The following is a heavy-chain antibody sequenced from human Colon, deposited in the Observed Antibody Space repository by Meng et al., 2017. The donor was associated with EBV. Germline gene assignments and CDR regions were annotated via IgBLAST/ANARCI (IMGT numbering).Heavy chain of an antibody. CDR3: TTARVMEYLIQWLDP. CDR2: FDPEDGEK. Sequence: QVQLVKSGAEVKTPGASVKVSCKVSGYPFTELSIHWVRQAPGGGLEWMGGFDPEDGEKKSAQKFRGRLIMTEDTDTDTAYMELGNLSSEDTAVYYCTTARVMEYLIQWLDPWGQGSLVTVSS. CDR1: GYPFTELS. V-gene: IGHV1-24*01. J-gene: IGHJ5*02. D-gene: IGHD2/OR15-2a*01.